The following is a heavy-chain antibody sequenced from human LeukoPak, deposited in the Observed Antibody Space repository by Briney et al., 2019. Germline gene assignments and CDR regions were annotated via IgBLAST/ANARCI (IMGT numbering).Heavy chain of an antibody. CDR1: GFTFKDYG. J-gene: IGHJ6*02. CDR3: AKHMRATNTYSFFGLDV. Sequence: GGSLRLSCAATGFTFKDYGMHWVRQPPGKGPEWVSSINWNGGGTDYADSVKGRFTISRDNAKNSLYLQLSSLRPEDTALYYCAKHMRATNTYSFFGLDVWGQGTTVTVSS. CDR2: INWNGGGT. V-gene: IGHV3-9*01. D-gene: IGHD1-26*01.